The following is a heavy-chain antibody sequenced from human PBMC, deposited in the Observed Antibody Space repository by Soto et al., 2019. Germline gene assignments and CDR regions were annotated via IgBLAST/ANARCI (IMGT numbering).Heavy chain of an antibody. CDR1: GYTFNSYY. D-gene: IGHD2-15*01. CDR2: INPNSGGT. J-gene: IGHJ6*02. CDR3: ARTLGYCSGGSCYSRYYYGMDV. V-gene: IGHV1-2*02. Sequence: ASVKVSCKTSGYTFNSYYMHWVRQAPGQGLEWMGWINPNSGGTNYAQKFQGRVTMTRDTSISTAYMELSRLRSDDTAVYYCARTLGYCSGGSCYSRYYYGMDVWGQGTTVTVSS.